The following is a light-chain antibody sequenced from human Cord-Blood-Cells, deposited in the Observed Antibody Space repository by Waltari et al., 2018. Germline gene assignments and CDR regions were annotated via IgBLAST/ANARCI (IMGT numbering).Light chain of an antibody. Sequence: QSVLTQPPSVSGAPGQRVTISCTGRSSNIGAGYDVHWYQQLPGTAPKLLIYGNRNRPSGGPDPFSCSKSGTSASLAIPGPQAEDEAGYYLQSLCQSLSGSVFGGGTKLTVL. V-gene: IGLV1-40*01. CDR3: QSLCQSLSGSV. CDR2: GNR. CDR1: SSNIGAGYD. J-gene: IGLJ3*02.